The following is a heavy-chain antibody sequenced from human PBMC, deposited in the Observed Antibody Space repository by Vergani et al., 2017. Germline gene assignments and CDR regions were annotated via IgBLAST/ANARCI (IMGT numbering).Heavy chain of an antibody. J-gene: IGHJ4*02. CDR3: AGSSRLRLGELSLFLDY. CDR1: GGSISSSSYY. CDR2: IYYSGST. D-gene: IGHD3-16*02. Sequence: QLQLQESGPGLVKPSETLSLTCTVPGGSISSSSYYWGWIRQPPGKGLEWIGSIYYSGSTYDNPSLKSRVTISVDTSKNQFSLKLSSVTAADAAVYYCAGSSRLRLGELSLFLDYWGQGTLVNVSS. V-gene: IGHV4-39*07.